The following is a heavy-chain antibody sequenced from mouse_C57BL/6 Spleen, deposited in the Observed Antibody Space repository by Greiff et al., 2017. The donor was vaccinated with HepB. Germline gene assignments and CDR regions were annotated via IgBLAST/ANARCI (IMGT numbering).Heavy chain of an antibody. CDR3: TRDYYGSSNWYFDV. J-gene: IGHJ1*03. D-gene: IGHD1-1*01. V-gene: IGHV1-15*01. CDR1: GYTFTDYE. CDR2: IDPETGGT. Sequence: VQLQQSGAELVGPGASVTLSCKASGYTFTDYEMHWVKQTPVHGLEWIGAIDPETGGTAYNQKFKGKAILTADKSSSTAYMELRSLTSEDSAVYYCTRDYYGSSNWYFDVWGTGTTVTVSS.